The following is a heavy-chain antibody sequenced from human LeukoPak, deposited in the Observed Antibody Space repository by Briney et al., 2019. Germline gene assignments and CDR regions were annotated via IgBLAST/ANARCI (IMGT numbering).Heavy chain of an antibody. CDR3: ARGGAIGVDY. Sequence: GASVKVSCEASGFTFVNYGFTWVRQAPGRGLEWMGWIANNGNTNYAQHLQGRVTLTTDLTTSTAYMELRSLRSGDTGVYFCARGGAIGVDYWGQGTPVTVSS. CDR2: IANNGNT. CDR1: GFTFVNYG. V-gene: IGHV1-18*01. J-gene: IGHJ4*02. D-gene: IGHD3-16*01.